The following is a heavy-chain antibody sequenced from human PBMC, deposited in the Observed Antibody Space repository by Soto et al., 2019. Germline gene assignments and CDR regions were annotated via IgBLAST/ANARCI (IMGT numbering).Heavy chain of an antibody. CDR2: IYYSGST. J-gene: IGHJ4*02. CDR1: GGSISSYY. V-gene: IGHV4-59*12. Sequence: SETLSLTCTVSGGSISSYYWSWIRQPPGKGLEWIGYIYYSGSTNYNPSLKSRVTISVDTSKNQLSLELSSVTAADTAVYYCARVRRWLQSQIDYWGQGTLVTVSS. D-gene: IGHD5-12*01. CDR3: ARVRRWLQSQIDY.